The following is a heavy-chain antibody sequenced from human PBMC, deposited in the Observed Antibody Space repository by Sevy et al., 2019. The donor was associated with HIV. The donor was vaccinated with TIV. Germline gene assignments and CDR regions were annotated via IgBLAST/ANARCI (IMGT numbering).Heavy chain of an antibody. V-gene: IGHV4-38-2*02. J-gene: IGHJ4*02. CDR2: IYHSGTT. CDR1: GDSINSGYY. Sequence: SETLSLTCFVSGDSINSGYYWGWIRHSPGKGLEWIGSIYHSGTTYYNPSLKSRVTISVDMSKNQFALTLTSVTAADTAVYYCVREIGRISLTVWGQGTLVTFSS. CDR3: VREIGRISLTV. D-gene: IGHD3-3*02.